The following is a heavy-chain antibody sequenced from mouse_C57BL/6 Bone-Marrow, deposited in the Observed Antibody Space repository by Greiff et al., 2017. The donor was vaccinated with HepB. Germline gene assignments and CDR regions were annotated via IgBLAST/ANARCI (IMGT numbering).Heavy chain of an antibody. Sequence: VQLQQPGAELVRPGSSVKLSCKASGYTFTSYWMHWVKQRPIQGLEWIGNIDPSDSETHYNQKFKDKATLTVDKSSSTAYMQLSSLTSEDAAVYYCARERELLYFDDWGQGTTLTVSS. CDR2: IDPSDSET. CDR3: ARERELLYFDD. D-gene: IGHD4-1*01. CDR1: GYTFTSYW. J-gene: IGHJ2*01. V-gene: IGHV1-52*01.